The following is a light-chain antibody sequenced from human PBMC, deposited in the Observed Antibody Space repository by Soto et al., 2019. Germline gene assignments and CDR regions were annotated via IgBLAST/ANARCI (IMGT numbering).Light chain of an antibody. CDR1: QSVSTY. J-gene: IGKJ4*01. CDR2: GAS. Sequence: EIVLTQSPATLSLSPGERATLSCRASQSVSTYLAWYQQKPGQAPRLLIHGASNRATGIPARFSASGSGTDFTLTISSLEPEDFAVYYCQQRSNWPLTFGGGTKVEIK. V-gene: IGKV3-11*01. CDR3: QQRSNWPLT.